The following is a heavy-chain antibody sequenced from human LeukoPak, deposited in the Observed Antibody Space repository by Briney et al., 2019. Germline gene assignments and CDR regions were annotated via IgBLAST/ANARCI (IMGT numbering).Heavy chain of an antibody. CDR3: ARELRGSYYRSLVGHFDY. J-gene: IGHJ4*02. D-gene: IGHD1-26*01. V-gene: IGHV1-18*01. CDR1: GYTFTSHG. Sequence: ASVKVSCKASGYTFTSHGISWVRQAPGQGLEWMGWISAYNGNTNYAQKLQGRVTMTTDTSTSTAYMELRSLRSDDTAVYYCARELRGSYYRSLVGHFDYWGQGTLVTVSS. CDR2: ISAYNGNT.